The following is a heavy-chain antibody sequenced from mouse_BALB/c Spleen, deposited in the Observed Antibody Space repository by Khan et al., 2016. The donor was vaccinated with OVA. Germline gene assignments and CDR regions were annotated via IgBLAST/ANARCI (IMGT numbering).Heavy chain of an antibody. CDR2: IHYSGST. CDR3: TRYYSYGSSFSY. J-gene: IGHJ3*01. Sequence: EVELVESGPDLVKPSQSLSLTCTVTGYSITSGYSWHWIRQFPGNKLEWMGYIHYSGSTDYNPSLKSRTSITRNTSKNQFFLQLNSVTTEDTATCYCTRYYSYGSSFSYWGQGTLVTVSA. D-gene: IGHD1-1*01. V-gene: IGHV3-1*02. CDR1: GYSITSGYS.